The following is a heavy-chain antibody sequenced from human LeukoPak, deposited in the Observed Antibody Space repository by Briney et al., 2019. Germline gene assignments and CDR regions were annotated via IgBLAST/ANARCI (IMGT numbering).Heavy chain of an antibody. CDR2: VKHDGSDK. V-gene: IGHV3-7*01. J-gene: IGHJ6*03. Sequence: GGSLRLSCAASGFTFSTYWMNWVRQAPGKGLEWVANVKHDGSDKYYVDSVTGRFTISRDNAKNSLSLQMNSLRVEDTAVYYCATICSTSCYGYYMDVWGKGTTVTVSS. D-gene: IGHD2-2*01. CDR3: ATICSTSCYGYYMDV. CDR1: GFTFSTYW.